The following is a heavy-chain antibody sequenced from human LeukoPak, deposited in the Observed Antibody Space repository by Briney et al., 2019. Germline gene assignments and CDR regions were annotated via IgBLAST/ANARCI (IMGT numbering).Heavy chain of an antibody. CDR1: GDSITSYY. CDR3: AREATVVVAPMVL. Sequence: SETLSLTCTVSGDSITSYYWSWIRQPPGKGLEWIGNIYYSGSTNYNSSLKSRVTISVGTSKNQFSLKLSSVTAADTAVYYCAREATVVVAPMVLWGQGSLVTVSS. D-gene: IGHD2-15*01. V-gene: IGHV4-59*12. CDR2: IYYSGST. J-gene: IGHJ4*02.